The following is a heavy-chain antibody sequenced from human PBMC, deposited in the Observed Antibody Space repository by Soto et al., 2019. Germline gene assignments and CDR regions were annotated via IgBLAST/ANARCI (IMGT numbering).Heavy chain of an antibody. CDR3: ARVGTGHYYDSSGTTDY. J-gene: IGHJ4*02. V-gene: IGHV1-69*13. CDR1: GGTFSSYA. D-gene: IGHD3-22*01. CDR2: IIPIFGTA. Sequence: GASVKVSCKASGGTFSSYAISWVRQAPGQGLEWMGGIIPIFGTANYAQKFQGRVTITADESTSTAYMELSSLRSEDTAVYYCARVGTGHYYDSSGTTDYWGQGTVVTVSS.